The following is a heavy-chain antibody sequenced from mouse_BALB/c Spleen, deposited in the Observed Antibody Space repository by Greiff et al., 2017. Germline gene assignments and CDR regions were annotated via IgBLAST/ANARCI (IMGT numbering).Heavy chain of an antibody. CDR2: IDPANGNT. V-gene: IGHV14-3*02. D-gene: IGHD1-1*01. CDR3: ARDYYYGSSYLDY. Sequence: VQLQQSGAELVKPGASVKLSCTASGFNIKDTYMHWVKQRPEQGLEWIGRIDPANGNTKYDPKFQGKATITADTSSNTAYLQLSSLTSEDTAVYYCARDYYYGSSYLDYWGQGTTLTVSS. J-gene: IGHJ2*01. CDR1: GFNIKDTY.